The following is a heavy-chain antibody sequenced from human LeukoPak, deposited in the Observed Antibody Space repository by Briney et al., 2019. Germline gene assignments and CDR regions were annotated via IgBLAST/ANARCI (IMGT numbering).Heavy chain of an antibody. CDR3: ARLDTVIVVFDY. V-gene: IGHV4-39*01. CDR1: GGSISSSSYY. Sequence: PSETLSLTCTVSGGSISSSSYYWGWIRQPPGKGLEWIGSIYYSGSTYYNPSLKSRVTISVDTSKNQFSLKLSSVTAADTAVYYCARLDTVIVVFDYWGQGTLVTVSS. CDR2: IYYSGST. J-gene: IGHJ4*02. D-gene: IGHD3-22*01.